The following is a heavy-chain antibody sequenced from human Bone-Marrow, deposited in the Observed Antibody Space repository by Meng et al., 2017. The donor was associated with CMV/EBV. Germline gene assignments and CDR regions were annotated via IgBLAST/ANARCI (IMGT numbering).Heavy chain of an antibody. CDR3: TRVWDYGVLDY. CDR2: IRSKAYGGTT. V-gene: IGHV3-49*04. J-gene: IGHJ4*02. D-gene: IGHD4-17*01. Sequence: GESLKISCTASGFTFGDYAMSWVRQAPGKGLEWVGFIRSKAYGGTTEYAASVKGRFTISRDDSKSIAYLQMNSLKTEDTAVYYCTRVWDYGVLDYWGQGTLVTVSS. CDR1: GFTFGDYA.